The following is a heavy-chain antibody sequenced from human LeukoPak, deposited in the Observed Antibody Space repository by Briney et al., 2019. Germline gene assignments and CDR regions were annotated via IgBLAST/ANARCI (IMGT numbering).Heavy chain of an antibody. CDR1: GGTFSSYA. CDR3: ARDDGECRFDN. J-gene: IGHJ4*02. Sequence: GASVKVSCKASGGTFSSYAISWVRQAPGQGLEWMGRIIPIFGTANYAQKIQGRVTITTDESTSTAYMELSSLRSEDTAVYYCARDDGECRFDNWGQGTLVTVSS. V-gene: IGHV1-69*05. D-gene: IGHD4-17*01. CDR2: IIPIFGTA.